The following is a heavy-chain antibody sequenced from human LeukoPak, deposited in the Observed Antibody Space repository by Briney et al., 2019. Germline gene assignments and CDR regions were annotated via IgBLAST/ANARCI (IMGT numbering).Heavy chain of an antibody. CDR2: ISAYNGNT. V-gene: IGHV1-18*01. CDR1: GYTFTSYG. Sequence: ASVKVSCKASGYTFTSYGISWVRQAPGQGLEWMGWISAYNGNTNYAQKLQGRVTMTTDTSTSTAYMELRSLRSDDTAVYYCARFYDSSGYYYYMDVWGKGTTVTVSS. CDR3: ARFYDSSGYYYYMDV. J-gene: IGHJ6*03. D-gene: IGHD3-22*01.